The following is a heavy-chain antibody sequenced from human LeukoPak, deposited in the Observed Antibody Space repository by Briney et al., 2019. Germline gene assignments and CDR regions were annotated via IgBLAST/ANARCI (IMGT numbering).Heavy chain of an antibody. CDR1: GGSFSGYY. D-gene: IGHD2-2*01. V-gene: IGHV4-34*01. J-gene: IGHJ4*02. CDR2: INHSGST. Sequence: PSETLSLTCAVYGGSFSGYYWSWIRQPPGKGLEWSGEINHSGSTNYNPSLKSRVTISVDTSKNQFSLKLSSVTAADTAVYYCARMGYCSSTSCYRDYWGQGTLVTVSS. CDR3: ARMGYCSSTSCYRDY.